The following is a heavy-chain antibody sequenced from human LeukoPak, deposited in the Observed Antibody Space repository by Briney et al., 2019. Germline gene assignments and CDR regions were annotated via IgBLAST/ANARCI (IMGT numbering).Heavy chain of an antibody. CDR3: ARKYCSGGSCYLVPYYFDY. Sequence: PGGSLRLSCAASGFTFSSSNMNWVRQAPGKGLEWVSSISSGSSSIYYADSVKGRFTISRDNAKNSLSLQMNSLRAEDTAVYYCARKYCSGGSCYLVPYYFDYWGQGTLVTVSS. J-gene: IGHJ4*02. D-gene: IGHD2-15*01. CDR1: GFTFSSSN. V-gene: IGHV3-21*01. CDR2: ISSGSSSI.